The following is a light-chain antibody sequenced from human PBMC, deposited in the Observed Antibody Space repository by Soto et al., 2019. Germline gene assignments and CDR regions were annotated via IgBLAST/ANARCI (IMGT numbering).Light chain of an antibody. CDR1: QSINSN. V-gene: IGKV3-15*01. CDR2: GAF. Sequence: EIVMTQSPAPLSVSPGERATLSCRASQSINSNLAWYQQKPGQAPSLLIYGAFTRATGIPARFSGTGSGTEFTLTISSLQSEDLALYYCQQYNDWPLMFGQGTKVDIK. CDR3: QQYNDWPLM. J-gene: IGKJ1*01.